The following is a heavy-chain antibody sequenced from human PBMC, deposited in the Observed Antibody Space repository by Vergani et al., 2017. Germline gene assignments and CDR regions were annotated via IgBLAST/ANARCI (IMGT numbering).Heavy chain of an antibody. J-gene: IGHJ6*02. D-gene: IGHD2-15*01. CDR1: GFTFSSYA. V-gene: IGHV3-23*01. CDR3: AKARDPNCKGGNCYSYYYGWTS. Sequence: EVQLLESGGGLVQPGGSLRLSCGASGFTFSSYAMTWVRQAPGKGLEWVSAISGSGGNTFYTDSVKGRFTISRDNSKDTLYLQMNSLRVEDTAIYYCAKARDPNCKGGNCYSYYYGWTSGAKGPRSPSP. CDR2: ISGSGGNT.